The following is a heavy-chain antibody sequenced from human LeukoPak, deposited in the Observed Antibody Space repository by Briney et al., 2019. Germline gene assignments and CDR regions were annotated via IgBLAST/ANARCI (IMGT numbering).Heavy chain of an antibody. D-gene: IGHD6-13*01. CDR1: DDSITMYY. V-gene: IGHV4-59*01. CDR2: VDHTGST. J-gene: IGHJ6*03. Sequence: PSETLSLTCSVSDDSITMYYWTWIRQPPGKGLEWIGYVDHTGSTNFNPSLNGRVSISRDTSKNQFSLKLSSVTAADTAVYYCARTTEAHSWRTRYYDYYMDVWGKGTTVTVSS. CDR3: ARTTEAHSWRTRYYDYYMDV.